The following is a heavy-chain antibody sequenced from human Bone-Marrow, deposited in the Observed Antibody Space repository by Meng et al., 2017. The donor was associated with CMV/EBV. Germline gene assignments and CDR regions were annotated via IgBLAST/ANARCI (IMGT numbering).Heavy chain of an antibody. D-gene: IGHD2-15*01. V-gene: IGHV3-23*01. CDR3: AKAERAAGWFDP. Sequence: GESLKISCAASGFTFGIYAMSWVRQAPGKGLEWVSAISGSGGSTHYADSVKGRFIISRDNSKNTLYLQMNSLRAEDTAVYYCAKAERAAGWFDPWGQGTLVTVSS. CDR2: ISGSGGST. J-gene: IGHJ5*02. CDR1: GFTFGIYA.